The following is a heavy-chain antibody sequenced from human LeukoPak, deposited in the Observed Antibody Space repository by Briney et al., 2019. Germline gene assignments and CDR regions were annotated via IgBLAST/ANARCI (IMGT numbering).Heavy chain of an antibody. D-gene: IGHD1-26*01. Sequence: GASVKVSCKASGYTFTSYDINWVRQATGQGLEWMGWMNPNSGNTGYAQKFQGRVTITRNTSISTAYMELSSLRSDDTAVYYCARGTVGEPIGYYYYMDVWGKGTTVTVSS. J-gene: IGHJ6*03. CDR3: ARGTVGEPIGYYYYMDV. V-gene: IGHV1-8*03. CDR2: MNPNSGNT. CDR1: GYTFTSYD.